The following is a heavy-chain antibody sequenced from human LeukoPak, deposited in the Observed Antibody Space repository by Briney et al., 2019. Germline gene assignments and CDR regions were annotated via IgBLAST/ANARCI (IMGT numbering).Heavy chain of an antibody. Sequence: PSETLSLTCTVSGYSISSGYYWGWIRQPPGKGLEWIGSFYHSGSTYYNPSLKSRVTISVDTSKNQFSLKLSSVTAADTAVYYCARDSSGWYGDYYYYMDVWGKGTTVTVSS. V-gene: IGHV4-38-2*02. D-gene: IGHD6-19*01. CDR3: ARDSSGWYGDYYYYMDV. CDR1: GYSISSGYY. J-gene: IGHJ6*03. CDR2: FYHSGST.